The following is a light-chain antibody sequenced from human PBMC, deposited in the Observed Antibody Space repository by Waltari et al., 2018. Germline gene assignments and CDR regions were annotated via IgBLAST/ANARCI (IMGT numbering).Light chain of an antibody. Sequence: AIGITQSPSSLSASTGDRVTINCRASQGVSTYLAWYQQHPGKAPKLLIYAASNLQSGVPSRVRGSGSGTDFTLAINGLQSEDFATYFCQQYYEYPRTFGQGTKLDIK. V-gene: IGKV1-8*01. J-gene: IGKJ2*01. CDR1: QGVSTY. CDR3: QQYYEYPRT. CDR2: AAS.